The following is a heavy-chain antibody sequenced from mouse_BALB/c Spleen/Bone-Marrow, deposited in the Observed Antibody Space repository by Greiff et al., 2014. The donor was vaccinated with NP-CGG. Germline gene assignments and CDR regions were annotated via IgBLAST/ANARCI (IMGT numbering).Heavy chain of an antibody. J-gene: IGHJ3*01. CDR3: AAYYYGSSQFAY. V-gene: IGHV14-3*02. CDR1: GFNIKDTY. CDR2: IDPANGNT. Sequence: VHVKQSGAELVKPGAPVKLSCTASGFNIKDTYMHWVKQRPEQGLEWIGRIDPANGNTKYDPKFQGKATITADASSNTAYLQLSSLTSEDTAVYYCAAYYYGSSQFAYWGQGTLVTVSA. D-gene: IGHD1-1*01.